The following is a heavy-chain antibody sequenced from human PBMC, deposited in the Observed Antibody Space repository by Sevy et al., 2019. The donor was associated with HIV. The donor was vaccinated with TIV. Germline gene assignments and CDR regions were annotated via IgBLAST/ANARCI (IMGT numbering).Heavy chain of an antibody. CDR3: AKNESATYYDFWSGYSNYYYYYGMDV. Sequence: GGSLRLSCAASGFTFSSYGMHWVRQAPGKGLEWVAFIRYDGSNKYYADSVKGRFTISSDNSKNTLYLQMNSLRAEETAVYYCAKNESATYYDFWSGYSNYYYYYGMDVWGQGTTVTVSS. V-gene: IGHV3-30*02. CDR2: IRYDGSNK. J-gene: IGHJ6*02. D-gene: IGHD3-3*01. CDR1: GFTFSSYG.